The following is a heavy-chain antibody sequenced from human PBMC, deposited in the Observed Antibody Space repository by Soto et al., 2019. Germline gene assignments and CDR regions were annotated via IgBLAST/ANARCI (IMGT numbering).Heavy chain of an antibody. CDR1: GGSISSSSYY. CDR3: ASLDDYYGMDV. CDR2: IYYSGST. J-gene: IGHJ6*02. Sequence: QLQLQESGPGLVKPSETLSLTCTVSGGSISSSSYYWGWIRQPPGKGLEWIGSIYYSGSTSYNPSLKSRVTISLDASKSQFSLKLSSVAAADSAVYYCASLDDYYGMDVWGQGTTVTVSS. D-gene: IGHD3-9*01. V-gene: IGHV4-39*01.